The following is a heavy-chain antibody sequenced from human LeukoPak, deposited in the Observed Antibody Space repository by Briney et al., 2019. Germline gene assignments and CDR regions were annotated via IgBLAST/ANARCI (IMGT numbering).Heavy chain of an antibody. CDR2: ISYDGSNK. V-gene: IGHV3-30-3*01. CDR1: GFTFSSYA. D-gene: IGHD2-21*02. J-gene: IGHJ4*02. Sequence: GGSLRLSCAASGFTFSSYAMHWVRQAPGKGLEWVAVISYDGSNKYYADSVKGRFTISRDNSKNTLYLQMNSLRAEDTAVYYCAREAYCGGDCNYFDYWGQGTLVTVSS. CDR3: AREAYCGGDCNYFDY.